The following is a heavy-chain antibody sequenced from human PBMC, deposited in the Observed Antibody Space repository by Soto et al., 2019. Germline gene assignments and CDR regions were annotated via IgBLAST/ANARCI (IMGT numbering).Heavy chain of an antibody. CDR3: ARALAKGGGIAGFDY. CDR2: INPNSGGT. J-gene: IGHJ4*02. V-gene: IGHV1-2*02. Sequence: QVQLVQSGAEVKKPGASVKVSCKASGYTFTGYYIHWVRQAPGQGLEWMGWINPNSGGTKYPQKVQGRVTMTRDTASRAVYLSLTGLSSDDTAVYFCARALAKGGGIAGFDYWGQGTLVAVSA. CDR1: GYTFTGYY. D-gene: IGHD2-15*01.